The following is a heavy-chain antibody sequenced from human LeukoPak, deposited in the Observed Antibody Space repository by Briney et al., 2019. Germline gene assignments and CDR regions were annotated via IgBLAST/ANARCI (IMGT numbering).Heavy chain of an antibody. V-gene: IGHV1-18*01. D-gene: IGHD3-3*01. CDR2: ISAYNGNT. CDR1: GYTFTSYG. J-gene: IGHJ6*02. Sequence: GASVKVSCKASGYTFTSYGIGWVRQAPGQGLEWMGWISAYNGNTNYAQKLQGRVTMTTDTSTSTAYMELRSLRSDDTAVYYCARVGVGAYYDFWSGYYYYGMDVWGQGTTVTVSS. CDR3: ARVGVGAYYDFWSGYYYYGMDV.